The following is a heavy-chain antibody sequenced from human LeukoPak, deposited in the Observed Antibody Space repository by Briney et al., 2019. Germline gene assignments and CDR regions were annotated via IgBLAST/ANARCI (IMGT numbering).Heavy chain of an antibody. CDR3: ARGSDYGDSPGLN. J-gene: IGHJ4*02. Sequence: SVTVSCKASGGTFSSYAISWVRQAPGQGLEWMGGIIPIFGTANYAQKFQGRVAMTRDMSISTAYMELSRLGSDDTAVYYCARGSDYGDSPGLNWGQGTLVTVSS. D-gene: IGHD4-17*01. CDR2: IIPIFGTA. CDR1: GGTFSSYA. V-gene: IGHV1-69*05.